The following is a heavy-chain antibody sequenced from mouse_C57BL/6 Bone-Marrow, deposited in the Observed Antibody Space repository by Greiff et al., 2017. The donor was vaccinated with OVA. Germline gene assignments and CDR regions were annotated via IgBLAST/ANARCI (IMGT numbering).Heavy chain of an antibody. CDR2: ISNGGGST. Sequence: EVNVVESGGGLVQPGGSLKLSCAASGFTFSDYYMYWVRQTPEKRLEWVAYISNGGGSTYYPDTVKGRFTISRDNAKNTLYLQMSRLKSEDTAMYYCARHGSRYAMDYWGQGTSVTVSS. J-gene: IGHJ4*01. CDR3: ARHGSRYAMDY. CDR1: GFTFSDYY. V-gene: IGHV5-12*01.